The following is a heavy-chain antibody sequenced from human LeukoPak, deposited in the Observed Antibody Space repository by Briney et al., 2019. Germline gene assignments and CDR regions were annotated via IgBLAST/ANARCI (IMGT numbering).Heavy chain of an antibody. CDR1: GFTFSSYA. D-gene: IGHD2-8*01. CDR3: AKDFVGYCTNGVCYTAPYYYYYMDV. V-gene: IGHV3-23*01. Sequence: PGGSLRLSCAASGFTFSSYAMSWVRQAPGKGLEWVSAISGSGGSTYYADSVKGRFTISRDNSKNTLYLQMNSLRAEDTAVYYCAKDFVGYCTNGVCYTAPYYYYYMDVWGEGTTVTVSS. J-gene: IGHJ6*03. CDR2: ISGSGGST.